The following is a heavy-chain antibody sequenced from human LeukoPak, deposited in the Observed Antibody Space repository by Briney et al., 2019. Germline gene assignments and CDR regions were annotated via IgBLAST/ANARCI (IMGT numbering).Heavy chain of an antibody. J-gene: IGHJ4*02. CDR2: IYYSGST. V-gene: IGHV4-39*01. CDR1: GGSFSGYY. CDR3: ARLAQQLEGFDY. D-gene: IGHD6-13*01. Sequence: SETLSLTCTVYGGSFSGYYWGWIRQPPGKGLEWIGSIYYSGSTYYNPSLKSRVTISVDTSKNQFSLKLSSVTAADTAVYYCARLAQQLEGFDYWGQGTLVTVSS.